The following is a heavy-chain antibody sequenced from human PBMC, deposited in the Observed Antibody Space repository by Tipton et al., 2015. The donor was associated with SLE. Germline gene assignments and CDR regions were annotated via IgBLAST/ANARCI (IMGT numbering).Heavy chain of an antibody. D-gene: IGHD1-14*01. CDR2: IYTSGST. Sequence: LRLSCTVSGGSISSYYWSWIRQPPGKGLEWIGYIYTSGSTSYNPSLKSRVTISVDTSKNQFSLKLSSVTAADTAVYYCARSGSAPFDYWGQGTLVTVSS. CDR3: ARSGSAPFDY. J-gene: IGHJ4*02. CDR1: GGSISSYY. V-gene: IGHV4-4*09.